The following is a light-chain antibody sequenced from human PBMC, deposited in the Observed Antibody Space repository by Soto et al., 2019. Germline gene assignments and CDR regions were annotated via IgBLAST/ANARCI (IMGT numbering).Light chain of an antibody. CDR2: LGS. J-gene: IGKJ1*01. Sequence: IVMTQSPLSLPVTPGEPASISCRSSQSLLHSNGYNYLDWYLQKPGQSPQLLIYLGSNRASGVPDRFSGSGPGTDYTLKISRVEAEDVGVYYCMQTLQTPAFGQGTKVEIK. CDR3: MQTLQTPA. CDR1: QSLLHSNGYNY. V-gene: IGKV2-28*01.